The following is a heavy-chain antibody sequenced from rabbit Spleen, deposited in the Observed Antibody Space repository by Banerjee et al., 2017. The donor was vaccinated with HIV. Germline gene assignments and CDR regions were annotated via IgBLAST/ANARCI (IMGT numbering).Heavy chain of an antibody. D-gene: IGHD1-1*01. Sequence: EESRGGLVQPEGSLTLTCTASGFTFSSYWICWVRQAPGKGPEWIACIYTGSGSTYYASWAKGRFTISKTSTTVTLQMTSLTAADTATYFCARDTSSSFSSYGMDLWGQGTLVTVS. CDR1: GFTFSSYW. V-gene: IGHV1S45*01. CDR3: ARDTSSSFSSYGMDL. J-gene: IGHJ6*01. CDR2: IYTGSGST.